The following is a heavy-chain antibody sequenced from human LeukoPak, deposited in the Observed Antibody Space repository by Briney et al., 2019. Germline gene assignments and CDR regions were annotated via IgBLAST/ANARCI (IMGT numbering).Heavy chain of an antibody. CDR1: GGTFSSYA. CDR2: IIPIFGTA. V-gene: IGHV1-69*05. J-gene: IGHJ5*02. CDR3: ARGDYGDYLNWFDP. Sequence: SVKVSCKASGGTFSSYAISWVRQAPGQGLEWMGRIIPIFGTANYAQKFQGRVTITTDESTSTAYRELSSLRSEHTAVYYCARGDYGDYLNWFDPWGQGTLVTVSS. D-gene: IGHD4-17*01.